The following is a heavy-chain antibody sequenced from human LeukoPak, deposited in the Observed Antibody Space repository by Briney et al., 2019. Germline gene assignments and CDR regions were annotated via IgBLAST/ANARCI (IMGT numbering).Heavy chain of an antibody. J-gene: IGHJ6*03. CDR3: ARGSILGGGNSGFYYYYYMDV. V-gene: IGHV4-61*02. CDR2: IYTSGST. Sequence: SRTLSLTCTVSGGSISSGSYYWSWIRQPAGKGLEWIGRIYTSGSTNYNPSLKSRVTISVDTSKNQFSLKLSSVTAADTAVYYCARGSILGGGNSGFYYYYYMDVWGKGTTVTVSS. D-gene: IGHD4-23*01. CDR1: GGSISSGSYY.